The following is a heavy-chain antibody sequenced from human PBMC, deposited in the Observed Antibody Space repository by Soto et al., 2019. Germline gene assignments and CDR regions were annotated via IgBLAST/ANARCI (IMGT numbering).Heavy chain of an antibody. Sequence: QVQLVESGGGVVQPGRSLRLSCAASGFTFSNFGMHWVRQAPGKGLEWVAVISYDGTNKYYADSVKGRFTISRDNSKNTLYLQMDSLRAEDTGVYYCAKRPAYCSGGTCYDYYYYGMDVWGQGTTVTVSS. D-gene: IGHD2-15*01. CDR1: GFTFSNFG. CDR2: ISYDGTNK. J-gene: IGHJ6*02. CDR3: AKRPAYCSGGTCYDYYYYGMDV. V-gene: IGHV3-30*18.